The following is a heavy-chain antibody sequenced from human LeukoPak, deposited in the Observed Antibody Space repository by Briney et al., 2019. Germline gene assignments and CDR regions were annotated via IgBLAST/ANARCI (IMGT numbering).Heavy chain of an antibody. CDR1: GDSITSSSYN. V-gene: IGHV4-39*01. D-gene: IGHD4-23*01. J-gene: IGHJ4*02. CDR2: IYYGSGST. Sequence: SESLSLTCTVSGDSITSSSYNWGWIRQSPGKGLEWIGSIYYGSGSTYYNPSLKSRITISIDTSKNQFSLKLSSVTAADTAVYYCARRTVVIGRDDYWGQGTLVTVFS. CDR3: ARRTVVIGRDDY.